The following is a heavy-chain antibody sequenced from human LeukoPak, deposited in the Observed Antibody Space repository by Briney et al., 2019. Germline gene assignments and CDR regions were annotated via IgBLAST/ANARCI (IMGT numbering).Heavy chain of an antibody. Sequence: GGSLRLSCAASGFTFSSYAMHWVRQAPGKGLEWVTFISYDGSNEYYPDSVKGRFIISRDNSKNALYLQMNSLRAEDTAVYYCAREVAGLAYWGQGTLVTVSS. CDR2: ISYDGSNE. CDR3: AREVAGLAY. V-gene: IGHV3-30-3*01. CDR1: GFTFSSYA. J-gene: IGHJ4*02. D-gene: IGHD6-19*01.